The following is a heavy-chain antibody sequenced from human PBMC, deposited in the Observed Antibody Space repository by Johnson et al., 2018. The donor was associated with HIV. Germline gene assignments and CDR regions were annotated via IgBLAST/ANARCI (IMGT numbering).Heavy chain of an antibody. V-gene: IGHV3-30*02. Sequence: QMQLVESGGGVVQPGGSLRLSCAASGFTFSSYGMHWVRQAPGKGLEWVAFIRYDGSNKYYADSVKGRFTISRDNSKNTLYLQMNSLRTEDTALYYCAARVLWTYDAFDIWGQGTMVTVSS. J-gene: IGHJ3*02. CDR2: IRYDGSNK. D-gene: IGHD3-10*01. CDR3: AARVLWTYDAFDI. CDR1: GFTFSSYG.